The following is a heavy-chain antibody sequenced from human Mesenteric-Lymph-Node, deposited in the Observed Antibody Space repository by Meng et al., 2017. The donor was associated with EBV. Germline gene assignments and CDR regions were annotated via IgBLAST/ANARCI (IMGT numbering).Heavy chain of an antibody. CDR2: IYWDGDD. Sequence: QITLKESGPTLVKPTETLTLTCTFSAFSRSTIGGVAWIRQPPGKALEWLALIYWDGDDRYSPSLKSRLTITKDTSKNQVVLTMTNMAPVDTATYYCVHTPTRTYFLGDYWGQGILVTVSS. D-gene: IGHD1-26*01. J-gene: IGHJ4*02. CDR3: VHTPTRTYFLGDY. CDR1: AFSRSTIGG. V-gene: IGHV2-5*02.